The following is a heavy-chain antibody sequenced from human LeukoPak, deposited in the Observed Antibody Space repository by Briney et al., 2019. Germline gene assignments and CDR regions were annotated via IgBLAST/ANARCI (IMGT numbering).Heavy chain of an antibody. V-gene: IGHV3-7*01. CDR3: ARYDSHALNR. J-gene: IGHJ4*02. CDR1: EFTFSSYW. Sequence: GGSLRLSRAASEFTFSSYWMSWVRHAPGKGLEWVANIKQDGSAKYYVDSVKGRFTISRDNAKNSLYLQMNSLRAEDTAVYYCARYDSHALNRWGQGTLVTVSS. D-gene: IGHD2-15*01. CDR2: IKQDGSAK.